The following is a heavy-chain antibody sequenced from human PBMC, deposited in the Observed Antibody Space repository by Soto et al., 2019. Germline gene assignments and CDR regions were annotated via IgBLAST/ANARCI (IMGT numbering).Heavy chain of an antibody. Sequence: GGSLRLSCAASGFTFSSSGMHWVRQAPGKGLGWVAVTSFDGSSGYYADSVRGRFTISRDNSNNTLYLQMNSLRAEDTAVYYCAKSPPAVAGYFDYGGQGTLVTVSS. CDR2: TSFDGSSG. CDR3: AKSPPAVAGYFDY. V-gene: IGHV3-30*18. D-gene: IGHD6-19*01. CDR1: GFTFSSSG. J-gene: IGHJ4*02.